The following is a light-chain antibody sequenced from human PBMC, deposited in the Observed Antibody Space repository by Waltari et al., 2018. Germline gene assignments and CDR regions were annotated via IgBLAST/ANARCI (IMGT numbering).Light chain of an antibody. Sequence: EIVLTQSPATLSLSPGERATLSCKASQGVSTSLTWYQQKPGQAPRLLIFDASNRATGIPARFSGMGSGTDFTLTINSLEPEDFAVYYCQQRSNWPPVTFGQGTRLEIK. J-gene: IGKJ5*01. CDR3: QQRSNWPPVT. V-gene: IGKV3-11*01. CDR2: DAS. CDR1: QGVSTS.